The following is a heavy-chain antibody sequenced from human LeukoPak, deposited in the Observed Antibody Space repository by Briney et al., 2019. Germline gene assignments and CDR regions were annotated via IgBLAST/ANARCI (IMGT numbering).Heavy chain of an antibody. V-gene: IGHV3-7*01. D-gene: IGHD3-22*01. CDR1: GFTFSSYW. J-gene: IGHJ4*02. Sequence: GGSLRLSCAASGFTFSSYWMSWVRQAPGKGLEWVANIKQDGSEKYYVDSVKGRFTISRDNAKNSLYLQMNSLRAEDTAVYYCAREGWDDSSGYLDYWAQGTLVTVSS. CDR2: IKQDGSEK. CDR3: AREGWDDSSGYLDY.